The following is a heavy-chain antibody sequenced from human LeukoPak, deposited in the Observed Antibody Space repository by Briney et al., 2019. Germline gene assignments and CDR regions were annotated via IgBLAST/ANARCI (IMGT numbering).Heavy chain of an antibody. CDR1: GFNVSSNY. Sequence: PGGSLRLSCEASGFNVSSNYMTWVRQAPGKGLEWVSLIYGDGTTDYADSVKGRFHIPRHNSKNTLYLQMNSLRAEDTAVYYCARGIIYLDYWGQGTLVTVSS. D-gene: IGHD3-10*01. CDR3: ARGIIYLDY. J-gene: IGHJ4*02. V-gene: IGHV3-53*04. CDR2: IYGDGTT.